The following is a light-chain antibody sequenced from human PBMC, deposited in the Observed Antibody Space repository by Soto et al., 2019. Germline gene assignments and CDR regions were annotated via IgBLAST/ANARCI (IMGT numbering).Light chain of an antibody. CDR3: ISYTDGQSYL. CDR2: AVS. Sequence: QSVLTQPASVSGSPGQSITISCSGTSSGIGSYNHVAWYQQFPGKSPKLMIYAVSDRPSGVSDRFSGSKSGITASLTISGLQTEDEADYYCISYTDGQSYLFGTGTKVTV. V-gene: IGLV2-14*03. CDR1: SSGIGSYNH. J-gene: IGLJ1*01.